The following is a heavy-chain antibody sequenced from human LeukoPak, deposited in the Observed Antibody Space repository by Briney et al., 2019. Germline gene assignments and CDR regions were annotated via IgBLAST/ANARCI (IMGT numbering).Heavy chain of an antibody. CDR2: IYYSGST. V-gene: IGHV4-39*01. Sequence: SETLSLTCTVSGGSISSSSYYWGWIRQPPGKGLEWIGSIYYSGSTYYNPSLKSRVTISVDTSKNQFSLKLSSVTAADTAVYYCARCLGLLWFGELINWFDPWGQGTLVTVSS. J-gene: IGHJ5*02. D-gene: IGHD3-10*01. CDR1: GGSISSSSYY. CDR3: ARCLGLLWFGELINWFDP.